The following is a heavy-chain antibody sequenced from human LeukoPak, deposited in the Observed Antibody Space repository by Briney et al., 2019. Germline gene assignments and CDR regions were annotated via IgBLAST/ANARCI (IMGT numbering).Heavy chain of an antibody. CDR1: GFTFSSYE. Sequence: PGGSLRLSCAASGFTFSSYEMNWVRQAPGKGLEWVSYISSSGSTIYYADSVKGRFTISRDNAKNSLYLQMNSPRAEDTAVYYCARGGHYYDSSGYYGGYWGQGTLVTVSS. V-gene: IGHV3-48*03. CDR2: ISSSGSTI. D-gene: IGHD3-22*01. CDR3: ARGGHYYDSSGYYGGY. J-gene: IGHJ4*02.